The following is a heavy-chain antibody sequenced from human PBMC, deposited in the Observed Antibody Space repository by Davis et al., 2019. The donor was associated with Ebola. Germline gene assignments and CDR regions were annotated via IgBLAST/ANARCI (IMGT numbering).Heavy chain of an antibody. V-gene: IGHV3-23*01. J-gene: IGHJ4*02. CDR2: ISGSGCST. Sequence: PGGSLRLSCAASGFTFSSYAMSWVRQAPGKVLEWVSAISGSGCSTYYADSVKGRFTISRDNSKNTLYLQMNSLRAEDTAVYYCAKHPYSSSWYYFDYWGQGTLVTVSS. CDR1: GFTFSSYA. CDR3: AKHPYSSSWYYFDY. D-gene: IGHD6-13*01.